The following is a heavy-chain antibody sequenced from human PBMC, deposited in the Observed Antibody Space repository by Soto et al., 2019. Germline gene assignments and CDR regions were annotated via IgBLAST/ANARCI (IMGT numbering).Heavy chain of an antibody. D-gene: IGHD3-3*01. J-gene: IGHJ6*02. CDR1: GFTFSSYE. V-gene: IGHV3-48*03. CDR2: ISDSGRTI. Sequence: GGSLRLSCSASGFTFSSYEMNWVRQAPGKGLEWVSYISDSGRTIYYADSVKGRFTVSRDDAQNSVYLQMDSLRAGDTAVYYCARDLRHYDFWSGYSAYFYYGMDVWGQGTTVTVS. CDR3: ARDLRHYDFWSGYSAYFYYGMDV.